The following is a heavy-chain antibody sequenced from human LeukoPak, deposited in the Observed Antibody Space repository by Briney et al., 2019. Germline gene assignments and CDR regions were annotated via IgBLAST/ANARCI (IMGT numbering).Heavy chain of an antibody. CDR2: IYYSGST. V-gene: IGHV4-61*01. CDR3: AMVVPAAIPFPFDY. CDR1: GGSISGGSYY. Sequence: SQTLSLTCTVSGGSISGGSYYWSWIRQPPGKGLEWIGYIYYSGSTKHNLSLKSRVTISVDTSKNQFSLKLSSVTAADTAVYYCAMVVPAAIPFPFDYWGQGTLVTVSS. J-gene: IGHJ4*02. D-gene: IGHD2-2*02.